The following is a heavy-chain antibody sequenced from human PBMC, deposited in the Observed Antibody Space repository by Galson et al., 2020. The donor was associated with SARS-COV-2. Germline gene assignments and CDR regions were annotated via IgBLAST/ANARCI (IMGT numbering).Heavy chain of an antibody. D-gene: IGHD2-15*01. CDR2: GSSSGTT. CDR3: ARRGEMVAWAY. CDR1: GGSISTRNYY. Sequence: SETLSLTCTVSGGSISTRNYYRGWIRQPPGKGLEWIGSGSSSGTTAYTPSLNSRVTISVDTSKNQFSLSLSSVTAADTAVYFCARRGEMVAWAYWGQGTLVAVSS. V-gene: IGHV4-39*01. J-gene: IGHJ4*02.